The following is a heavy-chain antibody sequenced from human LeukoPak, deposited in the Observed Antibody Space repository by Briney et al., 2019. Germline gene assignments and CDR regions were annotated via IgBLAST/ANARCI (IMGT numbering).Heavy chain of an antibody. J-gene: IGHJ3*01. CDR1: GYTFTTYW. V-gene: IGHV5-51*01. D-gene: IGHD2-2*01. CDR3: ARHVSSSRVAYDV. Sequence: GESLKISCKGSGYTFTTYWIGWVRQMPGKGLEWIGLRNPADSDTRYSPSFQGQVTISVDKSISTAYLEWSSLKASDTAMYYCARHVSSSRVAYDVWGQGTMVTVSP. CDR2: RNPADSDT.